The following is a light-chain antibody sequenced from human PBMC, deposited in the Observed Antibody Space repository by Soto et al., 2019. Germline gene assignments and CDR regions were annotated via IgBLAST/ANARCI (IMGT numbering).Light chain of an antibody. J-gene: IGKJ5*01. CDR2: DAS. V-gene: IGKV3-11*01. CDR3: QQRSNWPPSIT. Sequence: EIVLTQSPVTLSLSPGQGAALSCRASQSISNYLAWYQQKPGQAPRLLIYDASNRATGTPARFSGSGSGTGFTLTISSLEPEDFAVYYCQQRSNWPPSITFG. CDR1: QSISNY.